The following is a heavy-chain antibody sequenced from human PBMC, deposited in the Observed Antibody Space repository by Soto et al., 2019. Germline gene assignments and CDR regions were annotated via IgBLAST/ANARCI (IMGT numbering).Heavy chain of an antibody. V-gene: IGHV4-59*01. Sequence: PSETLSLTCTVSGGSISSYYWSWIRQPPGKGLEWIGYIYYSGSTNYNPSLKSRVTISVDTSKNQFSLKLSSVTAADTAVYYCAREKVDTATYYYYGMDVWGQGTTVTVSS. CDR3: AREKVDTATYYYYGMDV. CDR2: IYYSGST. CDR1: GGSISSYY. D-gene: IGHD5-18*01. J-gene: IGHJ6*02.